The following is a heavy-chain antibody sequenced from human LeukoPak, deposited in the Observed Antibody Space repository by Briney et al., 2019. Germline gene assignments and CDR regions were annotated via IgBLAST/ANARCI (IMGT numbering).Heavy chain of an antibody. J-gene: IGHJ4*02. CDR2: IKPDGSAE. D-gene: IGHD6-13*01. CDR1: GFTFSSNW. Sequence: GGSLRLSCATSGFTFSSNWMSWVRHAPGRGLDWVANIKPDGSAEYYAASVKGRFTVSRDNAKNSLYLQMNSLRVEDTAVYYCARDSPYSSTWYSSVDYWGQGTLVTVSS. V-gene: IGHV3-7*01. CDR3: ARDSPYSSTWYSSVDY.